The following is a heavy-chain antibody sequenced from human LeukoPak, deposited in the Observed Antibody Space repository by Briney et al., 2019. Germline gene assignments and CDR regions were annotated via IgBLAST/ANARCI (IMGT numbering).Heavy chain of an antibody. CDR2: INYSGST. D-gene: IGHD5/OR15-5a*01. V-gene: IGHV4-59*08. J-gene: IGHJ3*02. CDR3: ARLPLSIGERKEDAFDI. CDR1: GGSISNYF. Sequence: SEPLSLTCTVSGGSISNYFWSWIRQPPGKGLEWIGNINYSGSTNYNPSLKSRVTMSVDTSKDQFSLKLSSVTAADTAVYYCARLPLSIGERKEDAFDIWGQGTMVTVSS.